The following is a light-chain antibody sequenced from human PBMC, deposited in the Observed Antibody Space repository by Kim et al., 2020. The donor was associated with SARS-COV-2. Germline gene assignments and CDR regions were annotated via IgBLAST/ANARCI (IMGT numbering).Light chain of an antibody. V-gene: IGLV3-19*01. CDR3: NSRDRSGNHMV. CDR2: GKD. CDR1: SLRSYY. J-gene: IGLJ3*02. Sequence: AVGQTVRITCQGDSLRSYYASWYPQKPGQAPVLLIDGKDNRPSGLPDRFSGSSSGNTASLTITGAQAEDEADYYCNSRDRSGNHMVFGGGTQLTVL.